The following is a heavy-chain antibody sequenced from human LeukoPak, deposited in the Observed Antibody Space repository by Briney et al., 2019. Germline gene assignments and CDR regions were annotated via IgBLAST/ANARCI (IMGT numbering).Heavy chain of an antibody. V-gene: IGHV4-31*03. CDR1: GGSISSGGYY. CDR3: AREDQLPWTGVGWFGP. CDR2: IYYSGST. J-gene: IGHJ5*02. Sequence: PSQTLSLTCTVSGGSISSGGYYWSWIRQHPGKGLEWIGYIYYSGSTYYNPSLKSRVTISVDTSKNQFSLKLSSVTAADTAVYYCAREDQLPWTGVGWFGPWGQGTLVTVSS. D-gene: IGHD2-2*01.